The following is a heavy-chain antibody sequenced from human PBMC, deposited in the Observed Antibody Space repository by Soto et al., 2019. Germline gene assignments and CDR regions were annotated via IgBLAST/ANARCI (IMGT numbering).Heavy chain of an antibody. V-gene: IGHV4-31*03. Sequence: PSETLSLTCTVSGGSISSGGYYWSWIRQHPGKGLEWIGYIYYSGSTYYNPSLKSRVTISVDTSKNQFSLKLSSVTAADTAVYYCARDYDFWSGYKGGMDVWGQGTTVT. CDR3: ARDYDFWSGYKGGMDV. CDR1: GGSISSGGYY. J-gene: IGHJ6*02. CDR2: IYYSGST. D-gene: IGHD3-3*01.